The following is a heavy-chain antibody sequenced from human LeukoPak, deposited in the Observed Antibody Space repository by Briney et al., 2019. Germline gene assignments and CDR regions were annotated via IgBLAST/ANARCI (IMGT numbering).Heavy chain of an antibody. J-gene: IGHJ4*02. Sequence: SETLSLTCTVSGGSIINYYWSWIRQPPGKGLQWIGYIFNSGDARYDPSLRSRVTVSLDTSKNQVSLKMTSVSAADTATYYCARHPLSAPFDYWGQGILVTVSS. CDR2: IFNSGDA. V-gene: IGHV4-59*08. CDR3: ARHPLSAPFDY. D-gene: IGHD6-19*01. CDR1: GGSIINYY.